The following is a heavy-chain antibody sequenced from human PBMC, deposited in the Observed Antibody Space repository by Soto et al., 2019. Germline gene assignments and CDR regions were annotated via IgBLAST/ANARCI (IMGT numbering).Heavy chain of an antibody. CDR1: GFTFSSYG. CDR3: ARDLAPLIAAAPRYGMDV. V-gene: IGHV3-33*01. Sequence: QVQLVESGGGVVQPGRSLRLSCAASGFTFSSYGMHWVRQAPGKGLEWVAVIWYDGSNKYYADSVKGRFTISRDNSKNTXCLQMNSLRAEDTAVYYCARDLAPLIAAAPRYGMDVWGQGTTVTVSS. J-gene: IGHJ6*02. D-gene: IGHD6-13*01. CDR2: IWYDGSNK.